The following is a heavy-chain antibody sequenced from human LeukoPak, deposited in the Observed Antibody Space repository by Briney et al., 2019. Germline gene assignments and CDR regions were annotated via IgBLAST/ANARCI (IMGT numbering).Heavy chain of an antibody. V-gene: IGHV3-48*01. CDR2: ISSSGATT. D-gene: IGHD6-19*01. J-gene: IGHJ4*02. CDR1: GFTVSSYS. CDR3: ASRGSSGWYQGGFDY. Sequence: GGSLRLSCAVSGFTVSSYSMNWVRQTPGKGLEWVSYISSSGATTYYADSVKGRFTISRDNSKNTLYLQMNSLRAEDTAVYYCASRGSSGWYQGGFDYWGQGTLVTVSS.